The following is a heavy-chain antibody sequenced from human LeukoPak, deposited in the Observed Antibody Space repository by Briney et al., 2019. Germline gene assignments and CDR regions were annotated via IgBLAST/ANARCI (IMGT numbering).Heavy chain of an antibody. V-gene: IGHV3-23*01. CDR1: GFTFSSYA. J-gene: IGHJ4*02. CDR3: AKSGGYCSSTSCPTPDY. Sequence: GGSLRLSCAASGFTFSSYAMSWVRQAPGKGLEWVSAISHSGGSTYYADSVKGRFTISRDNSKNTLYLQMNSLRAEDTAVYYCAKSGGYCSSTSCPTPDYWGQGTLVTVSS. CDR2: ISHSGGST. D-gene: IGHD2-2*01.